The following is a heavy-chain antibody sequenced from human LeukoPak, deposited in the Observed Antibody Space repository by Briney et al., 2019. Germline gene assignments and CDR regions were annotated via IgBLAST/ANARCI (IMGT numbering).Heavy chain of an antibody. CDR3: ARESDGYNSYAFDI. Sequence: SETLSLTCTVSGGSISSGGYYWSCIRRHPGKGLECIGYIYYSGSTYYNPSLKSRVTISVDTSKNQFSLKLSSVTAADTALYYCARESDGYNSYAFDIWGQGTMVTVSS. J-gene: IGHJ3*02. CDR2: IYYSGST. V-gene: IGHV4-31*03. D-gene: IGHD5-24*01. CDR1: GGSISSGGYY.